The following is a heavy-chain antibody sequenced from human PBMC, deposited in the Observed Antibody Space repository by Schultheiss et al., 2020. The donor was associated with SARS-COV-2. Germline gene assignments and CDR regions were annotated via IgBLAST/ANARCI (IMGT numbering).Heavy chain of an antibody. CDR3: ARDLDYRYYYYYGMDV. D-gene: IGHD4-11*01. CDR2: IYYSGST. J-gene: IGHJ6*02. V-gene: IGHV4-31*03. CDR1: GGSISSGGYY. Sequence: SETLSLTCTVSGGSISSGGYYWSWIRQHPGKGLEWIGYIYYSGSTYYNPSLKSRVTISVDTSKNQFSLQLNSVTPEDTAVYYCARDLDYRYYYYYGMDVWGQGTTVTVSS.